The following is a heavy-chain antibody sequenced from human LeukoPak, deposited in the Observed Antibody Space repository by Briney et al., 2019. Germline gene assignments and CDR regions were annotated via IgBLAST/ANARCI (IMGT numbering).Heavy chain of an antibody. CDR1: GFTFSSYS. D-gene: IGHD3-9*01. CDR3: ARDYQVYYDILTGPRYFDY. CDR2: ISSSSSYI. J-gene: IGHJ4*02. Sequence: GGSLRLSCAASGFTFSSYSMNWVRQAPGKGLEWVSSISSSSSYIYYADSVKGRFTVSRDNAKNSLYLQMNSLRAEDTAVYYCARDYQVYYDILTGPRYFDYWGQGTLVTVSS. V-gene: IGHV3-21*01.